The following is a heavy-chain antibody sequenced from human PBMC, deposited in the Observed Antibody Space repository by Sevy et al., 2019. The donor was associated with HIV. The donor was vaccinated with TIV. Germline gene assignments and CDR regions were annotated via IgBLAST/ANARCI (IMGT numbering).Heavy chain of an antibody. CDR3: AREGYTKPHDY. V-gene: IGHV3-23*01. CDR1: GFTFSKYS. D-gene: IGHD1-1*01. J-gene: IGHJ4*02. CDR2: FSFGCGRI. Sequence: GGSLRLSCAASGFTFSKYSMSWVRQAPGKGLEWVSTFSFGCGRINYADSVKGRFTISRDDSKNTLYLQMNSLRAEDTAVYYCAREGYTKPHDYWGQGTLVTVSS.